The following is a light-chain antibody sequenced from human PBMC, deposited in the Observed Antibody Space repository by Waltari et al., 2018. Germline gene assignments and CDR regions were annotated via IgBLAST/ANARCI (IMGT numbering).Light chain of an antibody. V-gene: IGKV3-11*01. Sequence: EIVLTQSPATLSLSPGETATLSCRASQSIRTYLGWYQQKPGQAPRLLIFDASSRATRIPARFRGTGSGTDFTLPVSDVGREYFGIYYCQQRSIWPYTFGQGTRLEIK. CDR3: QQRSIWPYT. J-gene: IGKJ2*01. CDR2: DAS. CDR1: QSIRTY.